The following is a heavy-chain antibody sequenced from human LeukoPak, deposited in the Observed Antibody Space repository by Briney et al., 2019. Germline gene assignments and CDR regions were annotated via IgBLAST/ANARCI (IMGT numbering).Heavy chain of an antibody. V-gene: IGHV3-7*01. Sequence: GGSLRLSCAASGFIFTNYFMSWVRQAPGKGLEWVASIKHDGSEKYYVDSARGRFTISRDNTMNSLYLQMSSLRAEDTAVYYCATDRGWRTSGYYLYYFEYWGQGTLVTYSS. J-gene: IGHJ4*02. D-gene: IGHD3-3*01. CDR2: IKHDGSEK. CDR3: ATDRGWRTSGYYLYYFEY. CDR1: GFIFTNYF.